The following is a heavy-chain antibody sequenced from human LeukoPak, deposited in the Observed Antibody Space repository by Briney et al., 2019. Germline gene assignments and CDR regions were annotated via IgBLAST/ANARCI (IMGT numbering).Heavy chain of an antibody. V-gene: IGHV1-2*02. CDR1: GYTFTGYY. CDR2: INPNSGGT. J-gene: IGHJ6*03. Sequence: ASVKVSCKASGYTFTGYYMHWVRQAPGQGLEWMGWINPNSGGTNYAQKFQGRVTMTRDTSISTAYMELSRLRSDDTAVYYCARGDSSGRYNYYYYYMDVWGKGTTVTVSS. CDR3: ARGDSSGRYNYYYYYMDV. D-gene: IGHD6-19*01.